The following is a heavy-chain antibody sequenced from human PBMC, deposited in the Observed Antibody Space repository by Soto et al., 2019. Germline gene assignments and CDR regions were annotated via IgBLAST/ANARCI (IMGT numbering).Heavy chain of an antibody. CDR2: SNWDGGST. Sequence: EVQLVESGGVVVQPGGSLRLSCVTSGFTFDDYSMHWVRQSPGRGLEWVSGSNWDGGSTHYADSVKGRFTISRDNSKSSLYLQMNRLRTEDTALYYCAKCNSAGDCSSFDSWGQGTLVTVSA. J-gene: IGHJ4*02. V-gene: IGHV3-43*01. CDR3: AKCNSAGDCSSFDS. CDR1: GFTFDDYS. D-gene: IGHD2-21*02.